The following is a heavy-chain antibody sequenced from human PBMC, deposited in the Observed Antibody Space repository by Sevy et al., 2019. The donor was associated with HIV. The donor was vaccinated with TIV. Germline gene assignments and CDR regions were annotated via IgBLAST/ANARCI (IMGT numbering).Heavy chain of an antibody. Sequence: GGSLRLSCAASGFTFNIYAMTWVRQAPGKGLKWVSTISSSGTSTYYADSVKGRFTISRDNSKNTLYLQMNSLRAEDTAVYYCARNGGYADYGMDVWGQGTTVTVSS. CDR1: GFTFNIYA. CDR3: ARNGGYADYGMDV. V-gene: IGHV3-23*01. J-gene: IGHJ6*02. D-gene: IGHD5-12*01. CDR2: ISSSGTST.